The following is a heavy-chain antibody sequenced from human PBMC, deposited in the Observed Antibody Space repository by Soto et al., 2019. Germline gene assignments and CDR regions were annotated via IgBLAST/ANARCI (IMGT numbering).Heavy chain of an antibody. J-gene: IGHJ6*02. Sequence: VASVKVSCKASGYTFSTYAMHWVRQAPGQSLEWMGWINGGTGQTRYSQRFQDRVTITRDTPASTANMELTSLTSEDTAVYYCARGKGMEENYYYYGLDIWGQGTTFTV. V-gene: IGHV1-3*01. CDR2: INGGTGQT. D-gene: IGHD1-1*01. CDR3: ARGKGMEENYYYYGLDI. CDR1: GYTFSTYA.